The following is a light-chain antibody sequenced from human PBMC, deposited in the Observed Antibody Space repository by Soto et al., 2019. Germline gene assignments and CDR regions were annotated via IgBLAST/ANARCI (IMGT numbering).Light chain of an antibody. CDR2: AAS. Sequence: EIVLTQSPDTLSLSPGERATLFCRASQTLSINSLAWYQQKPGQAPRLLIYAASTRHTAIPDRFNGSGSGTDFALTINRLEPEDFAVYFCQQYNSWPPITFGKGTRVEIK. J-gene: IGKJ5*01. CDR1: QTLSINS. V-gene: IGKV3-20*01. CDR3: QQYNSWPPIT.